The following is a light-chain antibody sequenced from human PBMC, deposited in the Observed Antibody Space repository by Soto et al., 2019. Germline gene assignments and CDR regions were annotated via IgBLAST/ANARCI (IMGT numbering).Light chain of an antibody. CDR1: RYVSSN. J-gene: IGKJ1*01. V-gene: IGKV3-15*01. CDR2: GAS. Sequence: EIVMTHSPATLSVSPGERATLSFSARRYVSSNLAWYQQKPGQAPRLLIYGASTRATGIPARFSGSGSGTEFTLTISSLQSEDLGVYYCQQYNNGWAFGQGTKV. CDR3: QQYNNGWA.